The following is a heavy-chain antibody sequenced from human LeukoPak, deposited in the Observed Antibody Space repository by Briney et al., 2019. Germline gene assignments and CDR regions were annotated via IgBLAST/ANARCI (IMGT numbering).Heavy chain of an antibody. V-gene: IGHV1-8*03. Sequence: ASVKVSCKASGYTFTSYDINWVRQATGQGLEWMGWMNPNSGNTGYAQKFQGRVTITRNTSISTAYMELSSLRSEDTAVYYCARGGAYCSSTSCRYNWFDPGAREPWSPSPQ. D-gene: IGHD2-2*01. CDR3: ARGGAYCSSTSCRYNWFDP. CDR2: MNPNSGNT. CDR1: GYTFTSYD. J-gene: IGHJ5*02.